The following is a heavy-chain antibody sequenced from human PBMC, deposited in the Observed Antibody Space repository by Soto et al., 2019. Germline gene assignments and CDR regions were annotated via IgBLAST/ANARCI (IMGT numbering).Heavy chain of an antibody. CDR3: AHSRTYCYVSGSYYFGY. CDR2: IYWDDDK. D-gene: IGHD3-10*01. Sequence: QITLKESGPTLVKPTQTLTLTCTFSGFSLRTSGVGVGWIRHPPGKAREWLALIYWDDDKRYSPSLKSRLTITKDNSKNKDVHSMTNMDPVDTDTYYCAHSRTYCYVSGSYYFGYWGQGTQVTVYS. V-gene: IGHV2-5*02. J-gene: IGHJ4*01. CDR1: GFSLRTSGVG.